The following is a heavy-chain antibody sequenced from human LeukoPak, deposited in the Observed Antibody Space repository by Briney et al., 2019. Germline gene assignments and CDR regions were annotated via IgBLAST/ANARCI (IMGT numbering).Heavy chain of an antibody. V-gene: IGHV3-23*01. CDR3: ARGASHSVYYMDV. CDR1: GFTFSSYA. D-gene: IGHD3-10*01. Sequence: GGSLRLSCAASGFTFSSYAMSWVRQAPGKGLEWVSAISGSGGSTYYADSVKGRFTISRDNAKNSLYLQMNSLRAEDTAVYYCARGASHSVYYMDVWGKGTTVTVSS. J-gene: IGHJ6*03. CDR2: ISGSGGST.